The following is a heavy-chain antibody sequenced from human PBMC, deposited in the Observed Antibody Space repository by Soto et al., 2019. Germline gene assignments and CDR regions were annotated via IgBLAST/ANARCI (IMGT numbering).Heavy chain of an antibody. Sequence: QVQLVQSGAEVKKPGSSVKVSCKASGGTFSSYAISWVRQAPGQGLEWLGGIIPIFGTANYAQKFPGRVTITADESTSTAYMELSSLRSEDTAVYYCASPTKPLYYYYGMDVWGQGTTVTVSS. V-gene: IGHV1-69*12. D-gene: IGHD1-1*01. CDR2: IIPIFGTA. CDR3: ASPTKPLYYYYGMDV. J-gene: IGHJ6*02. CDR1: GGTFSSYA.